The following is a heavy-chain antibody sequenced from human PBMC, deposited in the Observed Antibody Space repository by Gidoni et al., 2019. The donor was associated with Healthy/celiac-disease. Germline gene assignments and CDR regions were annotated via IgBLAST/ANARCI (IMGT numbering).Heavy chain of an antibody. D-gene: IGHD6-13*01. V-gene: IGHV2-70*15. CDR1: GFSLSTSGMC. J-gene: IGHJ5*02. Sequence: QVTLRESGPALVKPTQTLTLTCTFSGFSLSTSGMCVSWIRQPPGKALEWLARIEWDDDTYYSTSLKTRLTISKDTSKNQVVLTMTNMDPVDTATYYCARMGIAANNWFDPWGQGTLVTVSS. CDR2: IEWDDDT. CDR3: ARMGIAANNWFDP.